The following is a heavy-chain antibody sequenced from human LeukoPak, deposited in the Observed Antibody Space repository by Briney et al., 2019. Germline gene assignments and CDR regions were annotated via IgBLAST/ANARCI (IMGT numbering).Heavy chain of an antibody. D-gene: IGHD1-14*01. CDR1: GASIRGSITSGTYY. CDR3: ARSTNRVDS. V-gene: IGHV4-61*02. Sequence: PSQTLSLTCTVSGASIRGSITSGTYYWNWIRQPAGKGLEWIGRMYNSGTTINYNPSLKSRVTISVDTSKNQFSLSVTSVTAAGTAVYYCARSTNRVDSWGQGTLVTVSS. CDR2: MYNSGTT. J-gene: IGHJ4*02.